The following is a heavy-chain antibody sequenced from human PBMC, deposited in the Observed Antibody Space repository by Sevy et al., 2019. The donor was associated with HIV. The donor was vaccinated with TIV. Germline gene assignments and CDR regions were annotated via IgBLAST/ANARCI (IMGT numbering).Heavy chain of an antibody. CDR1: GFTVSSNY. Sequence: GGCLRLSCAASGFTVSSNYMSWVRQAPGKGLEWVSVIYSGGSTYYADSVKGRFTISRDNSKNTLYLQMNSLRDEDTAVYYCARDVSGYSGYVDRWGQGTLVTVSS. V-gene: IGHV3-53*01. CDR2: IYSGGST. D-gene: IGHD5-12*01. CDR3: ARDVSGYSGYVDR. J-gene: IGHJ4*02.